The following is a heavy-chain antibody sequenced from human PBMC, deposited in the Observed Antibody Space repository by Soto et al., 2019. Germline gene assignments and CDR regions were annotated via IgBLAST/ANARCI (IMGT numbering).Heavy chain of an antibody. Sequence: VSLRLSCAASGFTFSSYWMSWVRQAPGKGLEWVANIKQDGSEKYYVDSVKGRFTISRDNAKNSLYLQMNSLRAEDTAVYYCATHTAMVPYYFDYWGQGTLVTVSS. J-gene: IGHJ4*02. CDR1: GFTFSSYW. CDR2: IKQDGSEK. D-gene: IGHD5-18*01. CDR3: ATHTAMVPYYFDY. V-gene: IGHV3-7*03.